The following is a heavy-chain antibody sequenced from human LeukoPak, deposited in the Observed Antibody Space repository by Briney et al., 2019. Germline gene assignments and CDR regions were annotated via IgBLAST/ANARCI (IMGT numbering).Heavy chain of an antibody. J-gene: IGHJ4*02. Sequence: GGSLRLSCVASGFPFSSYWMTWVRQAPGKGLEWVANIKQDGSEKNYVDSVKGRFTISRDNAKTSLYLQMNSLRAEDTAVYYCARSLWPEDYWGQGTLVTVSS. D-gene: IGHD5-18*01. CDR3: ARSLWPEDY. CDR2: IKQDGSEK. V-gene: IGHV3-7*01. CDR1: GFPFSSYW.